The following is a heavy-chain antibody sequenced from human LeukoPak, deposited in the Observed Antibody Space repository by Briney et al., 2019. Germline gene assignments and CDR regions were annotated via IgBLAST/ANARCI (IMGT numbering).Heavy chain of an antibody. CDR2: ISSNGGST. CDR1: GFTFSSYA. J-gene: IGHJ4*02. CDR3: ARESTVTHSFGY. D-gene: IGHD4-17*01. V-gene: IGHV3-64*02. Sequence: GGSLRLSCAASGFTFSSYAMHWVRQAPGKGLEYVSAISSNGGSTYYADSVKGRFTISRDNSKNTLYLQMGSLRAEDMAVYYCARESTVTHSFGYRGQGTLVTVPS.